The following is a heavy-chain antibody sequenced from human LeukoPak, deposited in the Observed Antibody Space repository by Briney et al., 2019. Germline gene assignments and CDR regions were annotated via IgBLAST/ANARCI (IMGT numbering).Heavy chain of an antibody. D-gene: IGHD6-19*01. CDR2: ISRSGGST. J-gene: IGHJ4*02. CDR1: GFTFSSYA. Sequence: GGSLRLSCAASGFTFSSYAMSWVRQAPGKGLEWVSAISRSGGSTYYPDSAKGPFTISRDNSKNTLYLQMNSLRAEDTAVYYCAKRLVGSGWCLDYWGQGTLVTVSS. CDR3: AKRLVGSGWCLDY. V-gene: IGHV3-23*01.